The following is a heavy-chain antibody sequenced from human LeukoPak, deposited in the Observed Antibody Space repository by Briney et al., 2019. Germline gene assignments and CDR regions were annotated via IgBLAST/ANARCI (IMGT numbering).Heavy chain of an antibody. V-gene: IGHV3-53*01. Sequence: QPGGSLRLSCAASGFTVSSNYMSWVRQAPGKGLEWVSVIYSGGSTYYADSVKGRFTISRDNSKNTLYLQMNSLRAEDTAAYYCARTSRLATRPRSEAGRGYYYYYYYMDVWGKGTTVTVSS. D-gene: IGHD6-13*01. CDR2: IYSGGST. CDR3: ARTSRLATRPRSEAGRGYYYYYYYMDV. CDR1: GFTVSSNY. J-gene: IGHJ6*03.